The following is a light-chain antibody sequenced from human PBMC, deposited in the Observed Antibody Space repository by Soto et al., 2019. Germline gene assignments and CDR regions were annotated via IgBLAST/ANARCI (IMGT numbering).Light chain of an antibody. CDR3: QAWDSSTRVV. CDR1: KLGVKY. Sequence: SYELTQPPSVSVSPGQTASITCSGAKLGVKYACWYQQKPGQSPVLVIYQDSKRPSGIPERFSGSNSGNTATLTISGTQAMDEADYYCQAWDSSTRVVFGGGTKLTVL. J-gene: IGLJ2*01. V-gene: IGLV3-1*01. CDR2: QDS.